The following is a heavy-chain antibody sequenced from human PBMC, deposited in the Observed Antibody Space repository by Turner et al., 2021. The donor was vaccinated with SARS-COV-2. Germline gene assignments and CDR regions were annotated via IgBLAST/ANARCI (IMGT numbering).Heavy chain of an antibody. D-gene: IGHD2-8*01. CDR1: GFTFSSYG. V-gene: IGHV3-33*01. CDR3: ARDPNAGYYYMDV. J-gene: IGHJ6*03. CDR2: IWYDESNN. Sequence: QWQLVESGGGVFRPGRSLGLSGEGSGFTFSSYGMHWVRQAPGKGLEWVAVIWYDESNNYYADSVKGRFTISRDNSKNTLYLQMNSLRAEDTAVYYCARDPNAGYYYMDVWGKGTTVTVSS.